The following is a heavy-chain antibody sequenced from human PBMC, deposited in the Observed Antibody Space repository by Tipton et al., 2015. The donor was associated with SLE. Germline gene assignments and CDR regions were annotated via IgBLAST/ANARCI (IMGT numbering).Heavy chain of an antibody. CDR3: AREMATGRAFDI. CDR1: GGSISSYY. J-gene: IGHJ3*02. Sequence: TLSLTCTVSGGSISSYYWSWIRQPPGKGLEWIGYIYYSGSTNYNPSLKSRVTISVDTSKNQFSLKLSSVTAADTAVYYCAREMATGRAFDIWGQGTMVTVSS. CDR2: IYYSGST. V-gene: IGHV4-59*12. D-gene: IGHD5-24*01.